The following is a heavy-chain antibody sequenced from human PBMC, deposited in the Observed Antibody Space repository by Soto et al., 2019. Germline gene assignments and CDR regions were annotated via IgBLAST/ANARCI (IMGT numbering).Heavy chain of an antibody. CDR1: GFTFSSYA. CDR3: AKQYCSGGSCYSPFVY. D-gene: IGHD2-15*01. Sequence: GGSLRLSCAASGFTFSSYAMSWVRQAPGKGLEWVSAISGSGGSTYYADSVKGRFTISRDNSKNTLYLQMNSLRAEDTAVYYCAKQYCSGGSCYSPFVYWGQGTLVTVSS. CDR2: ISGSGGST. V-gene: IGHV3-23*01. J-gene: IGHJ4*02.